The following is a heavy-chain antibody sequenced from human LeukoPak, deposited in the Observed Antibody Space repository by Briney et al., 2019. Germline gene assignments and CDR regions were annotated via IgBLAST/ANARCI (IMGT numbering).Heavy chain of an antibody. J-gene: IGHJ4*02. V-gene: IGHV3-7*01. Sequence: GGSLRLSCAASGFTFSSYWMSWVRQAPGKGLEWVANIKQDGSEKYYVDSVKGRFTISRDNAKNSLYLQMNSLRAEDTAVYYCARPLLWFGESPTDYWGQGTLVTVSS. CDR1: GFTFSSYW. D-gene: IGHD3-10*01. CDR2: IKQDGSEK. CDR3: ARPLLWFGESPTDY.